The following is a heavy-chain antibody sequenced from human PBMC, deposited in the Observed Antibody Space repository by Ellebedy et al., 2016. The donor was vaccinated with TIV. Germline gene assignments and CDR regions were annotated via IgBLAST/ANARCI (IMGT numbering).Heavy chain of an antibody. CDR2: IIPIFGTA. J-gene: IGHJ4*02. CDR3: ARDLNSPRPLDY. D-gene: IGHD4-23*01. V-gene: IGHV1-69*13. CDR1: GGTFSSYA. Sequence: SVKVSXXASGGTFSSYAISWVRQAPGQGLEWMGGIIPIFGTANYAQKFQGRVTITADESTSTAYMELSSLRSEDTAVYYCARDLNSPRPLDYWGQGTLVTVSS.